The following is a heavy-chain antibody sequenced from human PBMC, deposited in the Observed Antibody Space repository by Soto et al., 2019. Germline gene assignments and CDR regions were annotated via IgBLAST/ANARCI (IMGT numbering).Heavy chain of an antibody. CDR3: AKDSNKYSSSLRGRYFDY. J-gene: IGHJ4*02. D-gene: IGHD4-4*01. Sequence: EVQLLESGGGLVQRGGSLRLSCAASGFPFSSYVMSWVRQVPGKGLEWVSGIRGGGSNTFYADSVKGRFTISRDNSKNTLLLQMNSLGAEDTDVYYCAKDSNKYSSSLRGRYFDYWGQGIGVTVSS. CDR2: IRGGGSNT. CDR1: GFPFSSYV. V-gene: IGHV3-23*01.